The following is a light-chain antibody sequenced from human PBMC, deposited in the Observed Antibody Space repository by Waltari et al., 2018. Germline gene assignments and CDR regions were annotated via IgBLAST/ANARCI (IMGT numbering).Light chain of an antibody. CDR2: LRG. J-gene: IGKJ2*01. V-gene: IGKV2-40*01. Sequence: EIVMTQTPLSLPVTPGEPASISCRSSQSLVNSDDGYTYLDWFGQKPGQSPQLRIYLRGYRASRVPDRFSGAGSGSNFSLQISRVEADDVGVYYCMQRLEFPYTFGRGT. CDR3: MQRLEFPYT. CDR1: QSLVNSDDGYTY.